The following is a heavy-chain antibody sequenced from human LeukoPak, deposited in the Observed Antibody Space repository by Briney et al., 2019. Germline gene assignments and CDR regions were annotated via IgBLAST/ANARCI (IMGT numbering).Heavy chain of an antibody. D-gene: IGHD6-19*01. J-gene: IGHJ3*02. CDR3: ARDLLYSSGQHAFDI. CDR2: INPNSGGT. Sequence: GASVKVSCKASGYTFTGYYMHWVRQAPGQGLEWMGWINPNSGGTNYAQKFQGRVTMTRDTSISTAYMELSRLRSDDTAVYYCARDLLYSSGQHAFDIWGQGTMVTVSS. V-gene: IGHV1-2*02. CDR1: GYTFTGYY.